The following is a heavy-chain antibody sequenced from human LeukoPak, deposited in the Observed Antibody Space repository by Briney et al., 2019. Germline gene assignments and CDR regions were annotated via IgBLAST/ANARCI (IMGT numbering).Heavy chain of an antibody. CDR1: GFSFSSYW. CDR3: ARALVAGVTLNALDI. J-gene: IGHJ3*02. D-gene: IGHD2-15*01. Sequence: GGSLRLSCAASGFSFSSYWMHWVRQAPGKGLVWVARIQYDGSTTNYADSVKGRFTISRDNAKKPLYVQMNSLRAEDTAVYYCARALVAGVTLNALDIWGQGTMVTVSS. CDR2: IQYDGSTT. V-gene: IGHV3-74*01.